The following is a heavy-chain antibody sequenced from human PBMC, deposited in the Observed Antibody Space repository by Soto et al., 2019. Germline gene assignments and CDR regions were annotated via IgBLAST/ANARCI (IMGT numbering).Heavy chain of an antibody. D-gene: IGHD2-2*01. Sequence: GGSLRLSCAASGFTFSSYAMTWVRQAPGKGLEWVSVVSGSGGNTFYADSVKGRFTISRDNSKNTLYLQMNSLRAEDTAVYYCARRGYCSTGDCYVDESPQHDHWGQGTLVTVSS. V-gene: IGHV3-23*01. CDR1: GFTFSSYA. CDR3: ARRGYCSTGDCYVDESPQHDH. CDR2: VSGSGGNT. J-gene: IGHJ4*02.